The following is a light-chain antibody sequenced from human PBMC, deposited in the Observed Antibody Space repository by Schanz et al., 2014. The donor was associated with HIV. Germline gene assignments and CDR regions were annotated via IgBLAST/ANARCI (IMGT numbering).Light chain of an antibody. Sequence: DIQMSQSPSSLSASVGDRVTITCRASQSIASYLNWYQQNPGEAPKLLIYAASTLQSGVPSRFSGSGSGTDFTLTISCLQSEDFATYYCQQYYSYPLTFGQGTKLEIK. CDR2: AAS. V-gene: IGKV1-39*01. J-gene: IGKJ2*01. CDR1: QSIASY. CDR3: QQYYSYPLT.